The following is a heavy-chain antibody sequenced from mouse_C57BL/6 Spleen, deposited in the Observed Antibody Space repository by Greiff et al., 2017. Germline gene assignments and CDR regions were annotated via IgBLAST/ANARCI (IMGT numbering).Heavy chain of an antibody. CDR2: IYPGSGST. Sequence: QVQLQQPGAELVKPGASVKMSCKASGYTFTSYWINWVKQRPGQGLEWIGDIYPGSGSTNYNEKFKSKATLTVDPSSSTAYMQLSSLTSEDSAVYYCARGYYYGSSYWYFDVWGTGTTVTVSS. CDR3: ARGYYYGSSYWYFDV. J-gene: IGHJ1*03. D-gene: IGHD1-1*01. CDR1: GYTFTSYW. V-gene: IGHV1-55*01.